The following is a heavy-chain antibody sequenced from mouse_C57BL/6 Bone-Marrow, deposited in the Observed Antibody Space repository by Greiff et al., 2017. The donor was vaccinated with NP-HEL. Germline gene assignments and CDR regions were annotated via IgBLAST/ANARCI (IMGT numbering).Heavy chain of an antibody. CDR2: IRLKSDNYAT. Sequence: EVKVEESGGGLVQPGGSMKLSCVASGFTFSNYWMNWVRQSPEKGLEWVAQIRLKSDNYATHYAESVKGRFTISRDDSKSSVYLQMNNLRAEDTGIYYCTGFQYDYDAMDYWGQGTSVTVSS. D-gene: IGHD2-10*02. CDR3: TGFQYDYDAMDY. CDR1: GFTFSNYW. J-gene: IGHJ4*01. V-gene: IGHV6-3*01.